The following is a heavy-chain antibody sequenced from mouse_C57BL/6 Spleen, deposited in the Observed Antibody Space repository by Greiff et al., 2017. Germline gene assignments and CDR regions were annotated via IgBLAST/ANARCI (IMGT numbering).Heavy chain of an antibody. CDR2: ISYDGSN. D-gene: IGHD2-4*01. J-gene: IGHJ1*03. V-gene: IGHV3-6*01. Sequence: EVQLQQSGPGLVKPSQSLSLTCSVTGYSITSGYYWNWIRQFPGNKLEWMGYISYDGSNNYNPSLKNRISITRDTSKNQFFLKLNSVTTEDTATYYGARGGDYDGYWYFDVWGTGTTVTVSS. CDR3: ARGGDYDGYWYFDV. CDR1: GYSITSGYY.